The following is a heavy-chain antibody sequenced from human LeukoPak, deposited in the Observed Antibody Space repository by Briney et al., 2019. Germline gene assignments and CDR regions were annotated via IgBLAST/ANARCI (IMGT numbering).Heavy chain of an antibody. V-gene: IGHV3-21*01. Sequence: PGGSLRLSCAASGFTFSSYSMNWVRQAPGKGLEWVSSISSSSSYIYYADSVKGRFTISRDNAKNSLYLQMHSLRAEDTAVYYCARDYYGSGSNGMDVWGQGTTVTVSS. D-gene: IGHD3-10*01. CDR3: ARDYYGSGSNGMDV. CDR2: ISSSSSYI. J-gene: IGHJ6*02. CDR1: GFTFSSYS.